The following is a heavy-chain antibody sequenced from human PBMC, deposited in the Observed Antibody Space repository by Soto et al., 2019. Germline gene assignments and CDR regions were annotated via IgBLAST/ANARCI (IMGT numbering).Heavy chain of an antibody. CDR3: ARDGGYDVLTGHYILLYYLDN. Sequence: SETLSLTCTVSGGSISSYYWSWIRQPAGKGLEWIGRIYTSGSTNYNPSLKSRVTMTRDTSTSTVHMELSNLRSEDTAVYFCARDGGYDVLTGHYILLYYLDNWGLGTLVTV. CDR2: IYTSGST. V-gene: IGHV4-4*07. J-gene: IGHJ4*02. CDR1: GGSISSYY. D-gene: IGHD3-9*01.